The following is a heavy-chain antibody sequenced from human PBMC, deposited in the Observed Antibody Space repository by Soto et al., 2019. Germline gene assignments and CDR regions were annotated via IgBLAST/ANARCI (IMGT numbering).Heavy chain of an antibody. CDR2: IYYSGGT. J-gene: IGHJ5*02. V-gene: IGHV4-39*01. D-gene: IGHD3-10*01. Sequence: QLQVQESGPGLVKPSETLSLTCTVSGGSISSSSHYWGWIRETPGKGLEWIGNIYYSGGTFYNASLKSRVTISVDTSKNQLSLKVTSVTAADTAVYYCGRRSYGLGVDLWGQGTLVTVSS. CDR1: GGSISSSSHY. CDR3: GRRSYGLGVDL.